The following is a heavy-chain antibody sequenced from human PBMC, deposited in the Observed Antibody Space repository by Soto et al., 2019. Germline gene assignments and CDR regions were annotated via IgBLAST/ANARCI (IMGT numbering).Heavy chain of an antibody. D-gene: IGHD3-22*01. CDR3: AKDQKDYYDSSGFL. V-gene: IGHV3-23*01. CDR1: GFTFSSYA. Sequence: PGGSLRLSCAASGFTFSSYAMSWVRQAPGKGLEWVSAISGSGGSTYYADSVKGRFTISRDNSKNTLYLQMNSLRAEDTAVYYCAKDQKDYYDSSGFLWGRGTLVTVSS. J-gene: IGHJ2*01. CDR2: ISGSGGST.